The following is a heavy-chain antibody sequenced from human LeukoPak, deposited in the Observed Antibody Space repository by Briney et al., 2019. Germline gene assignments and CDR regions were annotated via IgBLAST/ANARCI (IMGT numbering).Heavy chain of an antibody. D-gene: IGHD3-22*01. CDR2: INPKSGGA. Sequence: ASVKVSCKASGYTFTGYYIHWVRQAPGQGPEWMGWINPKSGGANYAQKFQGRVTMTRDTSISTAYMELSRLRSVDTAVYYCAREDSSGYDYWGQGTLVTVSS. J-gene: IGHJ4*02. CDR3: AREDSSGYDY. V-gene: IGHV1-2*02. CDR1: GYTFTGYY.